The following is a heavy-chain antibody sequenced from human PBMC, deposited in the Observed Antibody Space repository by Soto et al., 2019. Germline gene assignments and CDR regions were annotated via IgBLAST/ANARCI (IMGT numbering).Heavy chain of an antibody. CDR2: IYYSGST. D-gene: IGHD6-19*01. CDR1: GGSISSSSYY. CDR3: ASIIRALRIAVDGNYYYYYMDV. J-gene: IGHJ6*03. Sequence: SETLSLTCTVSGGSISSSSYYWGWIRQPPGKGLEWIGSIYYSGSTYYNPSLKSRVTISVDTSKNQFSLKLSSVTAADTAVYYCASIIRALRIAVDGNYYYYYMDVWGKGTTVTVSS. V-gene: IGHV4-39*01.